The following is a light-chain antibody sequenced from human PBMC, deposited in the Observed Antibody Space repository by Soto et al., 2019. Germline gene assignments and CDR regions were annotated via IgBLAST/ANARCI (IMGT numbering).Light chain of an antibody. J-gene: IGLJ2*01. CDR1: SSNIGAGFD. CDR3: RSYDGSLSGVV. CDR2: GNS. Sequence: QSVLTQPPSASGSPGQTVTISCTGSSSNIGAGFDGHWHQQLQGTAPKLLIYGNSNRPSGVPDRFSGSKSGTSASLAITGLQAEDEADYYCRSYDGSLSGVVFGGGTKLTVL. V-gene: IGLV1-40*01.